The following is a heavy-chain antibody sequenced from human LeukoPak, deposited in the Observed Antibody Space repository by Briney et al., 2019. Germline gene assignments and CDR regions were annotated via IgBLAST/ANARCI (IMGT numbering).Heavy chain of an antibody. J-gene: IGHJ4*02. Sequence: SETLSLTCSVSGASISTLYWSWIRQPPGKGLEWIGYVYYTGSTNYNPSLKSRVTISVDTSKDQFSLKLSSVTAADTAVYYCARYGSGSYREFDSWGQGTLVTVSS. V-gene: IGHV4-59*11. CDR2: VYYTGST. D-gene: IGHD3-10*01. CDR1: GASISTLY. CDR3: ARYGSGSYREFDS.